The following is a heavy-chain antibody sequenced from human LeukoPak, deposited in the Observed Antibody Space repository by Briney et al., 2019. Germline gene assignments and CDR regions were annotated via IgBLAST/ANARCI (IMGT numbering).Heavy chain of an antibody. CDR1: GGSISSGSYY. Sequence: SETLSLTCTVSGGSISSGSYYWSWIRQPAGKGLEWIGRIYTSGSTNYNPSLKSRVTISVDTSKNQFSLKLSSVTAADTAVYCCARATMIVVGDAFDIWGQGTMVTVSS. D-gene: IGHD3-22*01. V-gene: IGHV4-61*02. CDR3: ARATMIVVGDAFDI. CDR2: IYTSGST. J-gene: IGHJ3*02.